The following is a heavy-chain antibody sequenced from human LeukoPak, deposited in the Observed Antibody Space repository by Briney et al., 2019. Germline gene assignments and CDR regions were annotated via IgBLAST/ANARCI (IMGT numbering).Heavy chain of an antibody. D-gene: IGHD1-1*01. V-gene: IGHV3-20*04. CDR3: AREIGTQDYYYCMDV. CDR2: INWNGESI. Sequence: GGSLRLSCAASGFTFDDYGMNWVRQAPGKGLEWVSGINWNGESIGYADSVKGRFTISRDNTKNSLYLQMNSLRAEDTALYYCAREIGTQDYYYCMDVWGQGTTVTVSS. CDR1: GFTFDDYG. J-gene: IGHJ6*02.